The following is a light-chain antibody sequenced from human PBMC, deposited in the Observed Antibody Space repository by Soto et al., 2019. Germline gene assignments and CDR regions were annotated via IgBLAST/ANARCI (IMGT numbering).Light chain of an antibody. J-gene: IGLJ3*02. CDR3: SSYTSSSTLEV. CDR1: SXDVGGYNY. Sequence: QSVLTQPASVSGSPGQSITISCTGTSXDVGGYNYVSWYQQHPGKAPKLMIYEVSNRPSGVSNRFSGSKSGNTASLTISGLQAEDEADYYCSSYTSSSTLEVFGGGTKFTVL. CDR2: EVS. V-gene: IGLV2-14*01.